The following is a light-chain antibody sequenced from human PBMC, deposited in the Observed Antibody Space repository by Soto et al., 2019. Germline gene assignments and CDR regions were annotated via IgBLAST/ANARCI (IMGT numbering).Light chain of an antibody. J-gene: IGKJ1*01. CDR2: AAS. CDR1: QGISNA. CDR3: QKYDSAPLT. V-gene: IGKV1-27*01. Sequence: DIQMTQSPSSLSASVGDRVTITCRASQGISNALAWYQQKPGQVPKLLIYAASILQSGVPLRFSGSGTGTDFTLTISSLQPEDVATYYCQKYDSAPLTFGQGTKVEIK.